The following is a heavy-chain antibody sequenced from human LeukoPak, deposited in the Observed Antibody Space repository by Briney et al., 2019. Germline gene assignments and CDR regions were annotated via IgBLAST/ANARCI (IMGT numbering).Heavy chain of an antibody. D-gene: IGHD5-12*01. CDR3: ASDIVATIY. CDR2: INPNSGGT. V-gene: IGHV1-2*06. CDR1: GGTFSSYA. Sequence: ASVKVSCKASGGTFSSYAISWVRQAPGQGLGWMGRINPNSGGTNYAQKFQGRVTMTRDTSINTAFMELSRLSSDDTAVYYCASDIVATIYWGQGTLVTVSS. J-gene: IGHJ4*02.